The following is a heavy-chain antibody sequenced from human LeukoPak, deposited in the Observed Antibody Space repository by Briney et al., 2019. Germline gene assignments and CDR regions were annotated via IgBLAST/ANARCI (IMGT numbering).Heavy chain of an antibody. V-gene: IGHV4-30-2*01. CDR2: IYHSGST. CDR1: GGSISSGGYS. J-gene: IGHJ4*02. D-gene: IGHD3-3*01. Sequence: PSETLSLTCAVSGGSISSGGYSWSWIRQPPGKGLEWIGYIYHSGSTYHNPSLKSRVTISVDRSKNQFSLKLSSVTAADTAVYYCARAARAEDFWSGYYIDYWGQGTLVTVSS. CDR3: ARAARAEDFWSGYYIDY.